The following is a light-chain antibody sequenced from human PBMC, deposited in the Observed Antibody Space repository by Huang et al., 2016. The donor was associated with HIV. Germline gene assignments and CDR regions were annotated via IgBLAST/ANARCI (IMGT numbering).Light chain of an antibody. J-gene: IGKJ5*01. CDR2: VTS. V-gene: IGKV3-11*01. Sequence: PGERATLSCRASQSVNGYLAWYQLKPGQAPRLLIYVTSKSASGFPARFSGSGSGTDYTLTISSLEPEDFAIYYCQQRSNWITFGQGTRLDI. CDR1: QSVNGY. CDR3: QQRSNWIT.